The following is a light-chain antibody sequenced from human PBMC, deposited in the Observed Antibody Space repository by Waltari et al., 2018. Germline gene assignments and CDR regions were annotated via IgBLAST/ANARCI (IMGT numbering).Light chain of an antibody. CDR3: LQDYNYPWT. V-gene: IGKV1-6*01. Sequence: AIQMTQSPSSLSASVGDRVTITCRASQGIRNDLGRYQQKPGKAPNLLIYAASSLRSGVPSRFSGSGSGPDFTLTISSLQPEDFATYYCLQDYNYPWTFGQGTQVEIK. J-gene: IGKJ1*01. CDR1: QGIRND. CDR2: AAS.